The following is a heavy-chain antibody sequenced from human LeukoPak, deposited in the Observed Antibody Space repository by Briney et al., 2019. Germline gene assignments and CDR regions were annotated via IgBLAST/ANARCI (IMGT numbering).Heavy chain of an antibody. V-gene: IGHV3-30*04. D-gene: IGHD5-18*01. Sequence: GRSLRLSCAASGFTFSSYAMHWVRQAPGKGLEWVAVISYDGSNKYYADSVKGRFTISRDNSKNTLYLQMNSLRAEDTAVYYCARDENSYGRTPSFDYWGQGTLVTVPS. CDR3: ARDENSYGRTPSFDY. CDR1: GFTFSSYA. CDR2: ISYDGSNK. J-gene: IGHJ4*02.